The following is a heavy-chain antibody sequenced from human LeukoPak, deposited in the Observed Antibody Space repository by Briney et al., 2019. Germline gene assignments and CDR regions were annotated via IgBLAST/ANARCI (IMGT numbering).Heavy chain of an antibody. D-gene: IGHD4-17*01. J-gene: IGHJ3*02. CDR2: IIVSGGST. CDR1: GFTFSSYA. V-gene: IGHV3-23*01. Sequence: PGGSLRLSCAASGFTFSSYAMSWVRQAPGKGLEWVSSIIVSGGSTYYADSVKGRFTISRDNSKNTLYLQMNSLRVEDTAVYFCARDPNGDYIGTFDMWGRGTMVSVSS. CDR3: ARDPNGDYIGTFDM.